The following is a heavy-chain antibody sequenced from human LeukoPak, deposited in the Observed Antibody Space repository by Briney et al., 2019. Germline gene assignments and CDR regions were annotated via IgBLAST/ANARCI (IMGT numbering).Heavy chain of an antibody. J-gene: IGHJ4*02. CDR1: GFTFDDYA. Sequence: GRSLRLSCATSGFTFDDYAMHWVRQAPGKGLEWVSGISWNSGSIAYVDSVKGRFTISRDNAKNSLYPQMNSLRPEDTALYYCAKDISSSILTTFIDYWGQGTLVTVSS. CDR3: AKDISSSILTTFIDY. D-gene: IGHD2/OR15-2a*01. V-gene: IGHV3-9*01. CDR2: ISWNSGSI.